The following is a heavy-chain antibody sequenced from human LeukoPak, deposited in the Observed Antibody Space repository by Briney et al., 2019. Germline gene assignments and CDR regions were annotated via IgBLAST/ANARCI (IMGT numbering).Heavy chain of an antibody. CDR3: ARRDNTGFDS. D-gene: IGHD2-15*01. CDR1: GYTFTSND. J-gene: IGHJ4*02. V-gene: IGHV1-8*01. Sequence: GASVKVSCKASGYTFTSNDLNWGRQARRQGLEWMGWMYPNSGNTGYAQKFQGRLTMTTNNAISTAYMEQSRLRSEDTALYYCARRDNTGFDSWGQGTLDRVSS. CDR2: MYPNSGNT.